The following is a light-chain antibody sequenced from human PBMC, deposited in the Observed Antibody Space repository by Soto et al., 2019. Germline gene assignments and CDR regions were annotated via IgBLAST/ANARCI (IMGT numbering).Light chain of an antibody. V-gene: IGKV3-20*01. J-gene: IGKJ1*01. Sequence: DIVMTQSPLSLPVTPGEPASISCRSSQSIITNYLAWYRQKPGQAPRLLIYGASSRATGIPDRFSGSGSGTDFTLSISRLEPEDFAVYYCQQYSSLWTFGQGTKVDIK. CDR3: QQYSSLWT. CDR2: GAS. CDR1: QSIITNY.